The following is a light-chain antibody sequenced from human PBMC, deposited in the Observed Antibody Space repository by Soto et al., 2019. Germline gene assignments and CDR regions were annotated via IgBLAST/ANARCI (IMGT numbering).Light chain of an antibody. V-gene: IGLV3-1*01. CDR3: QTWDSSTAAV. CDR1: KLGDKY. CDR2: QDD. Sequence: SYELTQPPSVSVSPGQTASITCSGDKLGDKYACWYQQRPGQSPMLVIYQDDKRPSGLPERFSGSNSGSTATLTISGTQAMDEADYYCQTWDSSTAAVFGGGTKLTVL. J-gene: IGLJ2*01.